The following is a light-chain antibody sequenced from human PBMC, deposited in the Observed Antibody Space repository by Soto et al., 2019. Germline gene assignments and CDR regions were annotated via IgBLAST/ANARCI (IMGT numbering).Light chain of an antibody. CDR3: SSYAGSNMGV. Sequence: QSALTQSPSASGSPGQSVTISCTGTSSDVGGYKFVSWYQQHPGKAPKLIIYEVSQRPSGVPDRFSASKSGDTASLTVSGLRAEDEADYYCSSYAGSNMGVFGSGTKV. CDR2: EVS. V-gene: IGLV2-8*01. CDR1: SSDVGGYKF. J-gene: IGLJ1*01.